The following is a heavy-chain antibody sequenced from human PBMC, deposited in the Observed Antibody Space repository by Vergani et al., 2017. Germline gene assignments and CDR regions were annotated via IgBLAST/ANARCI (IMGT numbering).Heavy chain of an antibody. Sequence: QVLLVESGGGVVQPGGSLRLSCTASGYPFSSHGMHWVRQAPGKGLEWLSFIRYDGTDKFYAVSVKGRFTVSRDNSKNTLYLEMNSLRVEDTGVYYCARARCIETCYMSNWLDSWGQGTLVTVSS. CDR1: GYPFSSHG. D-gene: IGHD3-9*01. J-gene: IGHJ5*01. V-gene: IGHV3-30*02. CDR2: IRYDGTDK. CDR3: ARARCIETCYMSNWLDS.